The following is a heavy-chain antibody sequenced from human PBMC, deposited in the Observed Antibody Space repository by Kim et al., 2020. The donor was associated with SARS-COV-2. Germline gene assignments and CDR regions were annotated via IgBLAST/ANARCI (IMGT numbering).Heavy chain of an antibody. V-gene: IGHV3-48*02. D-gene: IGHD2-2*01. Sequence: IYNADSVKVRFTVSRDNAKNSLYLQMSGLRDEDTAVYYCAREGVPAALSDWGQGTLVTVSS. J-gene: IGHJ4*02. CDR3: AREGVPAALSD. CDR2: I.